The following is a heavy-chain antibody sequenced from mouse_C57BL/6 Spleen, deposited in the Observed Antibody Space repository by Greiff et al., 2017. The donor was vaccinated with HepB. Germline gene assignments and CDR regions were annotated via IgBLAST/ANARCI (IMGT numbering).Heavy chain of an antibody. J-gene: IGHJ2*01. CDR2: IYPGDGDT. CDR1: GYAFSSSW. Sequence: VQLQQSGPELVKPGASVKISCKASGYAFSSSWMNWVKQRPGKGLEWIGRIYPGDGDTNYNGKFKGKATLTADKSSSTAYMQLSSLTSEDSAVYFCARSGDYDRFDYWGQGTTLTVSS. CDR3: ARSGDYDRFDY. D-gene: IGHD2-4*01. V-gene: IGHV1-82*01.